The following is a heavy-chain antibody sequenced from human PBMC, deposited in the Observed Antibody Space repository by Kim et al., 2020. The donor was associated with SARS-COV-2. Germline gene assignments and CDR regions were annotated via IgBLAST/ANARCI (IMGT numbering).Heavy chain of an antibody. CDR1: GGSFSGYY. D-gene: IGHD5-12*01. Sequence: SETLSLTCAVYGGSFSGYYWSWIRQPPGKGLEWIGEINHSGSTNYNPSLKSRVTISVDTSKNQFSLKLSSVTAADTAVYYCARKRQVGIVATTPFDYWGQGTLVTVSS. V-gene: IGHV4-34*01. CDR3: ARKRQVGIVATTPFDY. J-gene: IGHJ4*02. CDR2: INHSGST.